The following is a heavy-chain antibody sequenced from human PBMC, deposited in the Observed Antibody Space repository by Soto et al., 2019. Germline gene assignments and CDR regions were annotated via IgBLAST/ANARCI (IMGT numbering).Heavy chain of an antibody. Sequence: VSMKVSCKTSVVTPTNCYIHWLGQTPGQVLEWIGIIKPSSGDTHYAQQFQGRVTMTRDTSTSTVYLEVNGPSSDDTALDYCARQLLGGHGDWWVDHWGQGNLVTVSS. CDR3: ARQLLGGHGDWWVDH. CDR2: IKPSSGDT. CDR1: VVTPTNCY. D-gene: IGHD2-8*02. J-gene: IGHJ4*02. V-gene: IGHV1-46*01.